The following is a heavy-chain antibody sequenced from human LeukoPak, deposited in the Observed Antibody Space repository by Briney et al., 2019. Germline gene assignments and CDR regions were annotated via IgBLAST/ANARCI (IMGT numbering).Heavy chain of an antibody. CDR1: GFTFSSYA. D-gene: IGHD3-22*01. Sequence: PGGSLRLSCAASGFTFSSYAMSWVRQAPGKGLEWVSAISGSGGSTYYADSVKGRFIISRDNSKNTLYLQMNSLRAEDTAVYYCAKHYYDSSGYYGDSYFDYWGQGTLVTVSS. V-gene: IGHV3-23*01. CDR3: AKHYYDSSGYYGDSYFDY. CDR2: ISGSGGST. J-gene: IGHJ4*02.